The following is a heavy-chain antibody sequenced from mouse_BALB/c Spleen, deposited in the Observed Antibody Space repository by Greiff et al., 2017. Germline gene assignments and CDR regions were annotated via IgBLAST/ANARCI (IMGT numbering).Heavy chain of an antibody. Sequence: EVQGVESGGGLVKPGGSLKLSCAASGFTFSSFGMHWVRQAPAKGLEWVAYISSGSSTIYYADTVKGRFTISRDNPKNTLCLQMTSLRSEDTAMYYCARDWFAYWGQGTLVTVSA. CDR1: GFTFSSFG. CDR3: ARDWFAY. J-gene: IGHJ3*01. CDR2: ISSGSSTI. V-gene: IGHV5-17*02.